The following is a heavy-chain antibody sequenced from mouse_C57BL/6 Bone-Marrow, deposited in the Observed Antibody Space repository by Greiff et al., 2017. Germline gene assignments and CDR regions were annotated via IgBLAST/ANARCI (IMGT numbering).Heavy chain of an antibody. Sequence: EVKVVESGGGLVKPGGSLKLSCAASGFTFSSYAMSWVRQTPEKRLEWVATISDGGSYTYYPDNVKGRFTISRDNAKNNLYLQMSHLKSEDTAMFYCARENGRYYYAMDYWGQGTSVTVSS. J-gene: IGHJ4*01. V-gene: IGHV5-4*01. CDR1: GFTFSSYA. CDR2: ISDGGSYT. CDR3: ARENGRYYYAMDY. D-gene: IGHD1-1*01.